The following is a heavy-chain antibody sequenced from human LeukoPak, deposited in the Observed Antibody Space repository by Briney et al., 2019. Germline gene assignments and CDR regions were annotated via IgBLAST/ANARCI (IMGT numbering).Heavy chain of an antibody. D-gene: IGHD3-22*01. V-gene: IGHV5-51*01. CDR2: IYPGDSDT. J-gene: IGHJ5*02. Sequence: GESLKISCKGSGYSFTSYWIGWVRHMPGKGLEWMGNIYPGDSDTRYSPSFQGQVTITADKSISTAYLQWSSLKASDTAMYYCAKHRRYYYDSSGYYWFDPWGQGTLVTVSS. CDR3: AKHRRYYYDSSGYYWFDP. CDR1: GYSFTSYW.